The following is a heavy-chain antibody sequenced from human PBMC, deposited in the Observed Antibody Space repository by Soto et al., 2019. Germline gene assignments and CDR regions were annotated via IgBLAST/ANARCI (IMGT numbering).Heavy chain of an antibody. CDR1: GYTFTGYY. V-gene: IGHV1-2*04. J-gene: IGHJ6*03. CDR2: INPNSGGT. CDR3: ARGGTNGATVTTVFYYYYYMDV. D-gene: IGHD4-4*01. Sequence: ASVKVSCKASGYTFTGYYMHWVRQAPGQGLEWMGWINPNSGGTNYAQKFQGWVTMTRDTSISTAYMELSRLRSDDTAVYYCARGGTNGATVTTVFYYYYYMDVWGKGTTVTVSS.